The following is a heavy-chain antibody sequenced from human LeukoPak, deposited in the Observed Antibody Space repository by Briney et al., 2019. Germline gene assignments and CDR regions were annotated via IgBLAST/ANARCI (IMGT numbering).Heavy chain of an antibody. D-gene: IGHD3-10*01. CDR2: IYHSGST. CDR3: ARAGVSPHYNFDY. J-gene: IGHJ4*02. V-gene: IGHV4-30-2*01. Sequence: SQTLSLTCAVSGGSISSGGYSWSWIRQPPGKGLEWIGYIYHSGSTYYNPSLKSRVTISVDRSKNQFSLKLSPVTAADTAVYYCARAGVSPHYNFDYWGQGTLVTVSS. CDR1: GGSISSGGYS.